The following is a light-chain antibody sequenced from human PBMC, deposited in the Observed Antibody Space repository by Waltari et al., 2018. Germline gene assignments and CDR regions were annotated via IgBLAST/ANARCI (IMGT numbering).Light chain of an antibody. CDR1: QSIGRW. Sequence: EIQMTQSPAALSASVGDRVIVTCRASQSIGRWLAWYQQKPGKAPRLLIFEGSNLETGVPSRFSGSGSGTEFTLTISSLQPDDFATYFCQQYNDYLGTFGQGTRVDIK. CDR2: EGS. CDR3: QQYNDYLGT. V-gene: IGKV1-5*03. J-gene: IGKJ1*01.